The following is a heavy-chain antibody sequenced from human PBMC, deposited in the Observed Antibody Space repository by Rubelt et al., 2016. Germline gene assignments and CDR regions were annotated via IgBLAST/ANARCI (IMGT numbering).Heavy chain of an antibody. CDR3: ARGGPPIDDIVVVPAAIPFVDY. J-gene: IGHJ4*02. Sequence: ISSSSSYIYYADSVKGRFTISRDNAKNSLYLQMNSLRAEDTAVYYCARGGPPIDDIVVVPAAIPFVDYWGQGTLVTVSS. CDR2: ISSSSSYI. V-gene: IGHV3-21*01. D-gene: IGHD2-2*02.